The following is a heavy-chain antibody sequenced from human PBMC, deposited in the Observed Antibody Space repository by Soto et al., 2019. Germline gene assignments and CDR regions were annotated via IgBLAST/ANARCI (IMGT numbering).Heavy chain of an antibody. D-gene: IGHD2-21*02. Sequence: GSLRLSCAGSGFTLRNSWMYWVRQAPGKGLEWVANINRDGSHKYYVDSVKGRFTISRDNAENSVFLQMNSLRAEDTAIYYCATKGDALNYWGQGTLVTVSS. V-gene: IGHV3-7*01. CDR2: INRDGSHK. CDR3: ATKGDALNY. J-gene: IGHJ4*02. CDR1: GFTLRNSW.